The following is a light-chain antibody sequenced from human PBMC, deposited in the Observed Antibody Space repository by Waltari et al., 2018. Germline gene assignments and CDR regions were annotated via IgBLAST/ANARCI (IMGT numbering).Light chain of an antibody. V-gene: IGLV3-21*02. CDR3: QVWDSNSDHVV. J-gene: IGLJ2*01. CDR1: NIENKS. Sequence: SYVLTQPPSVSVAPGQPARTTGAGNNIENKSGLCFQQKQGQAPVLVVYDDSDRPSGVPERFSGYNSGNTATLTISRVEVGDEADYHCQVWDSNSDHVVFGGGTRLTVL. CDR2: DDS.